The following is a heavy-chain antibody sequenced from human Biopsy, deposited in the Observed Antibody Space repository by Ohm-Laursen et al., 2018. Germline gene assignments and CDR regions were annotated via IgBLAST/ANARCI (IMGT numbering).Heavy chain of an antibody. J-gene: IGHJ6*02. D-gene: IGHD5-24*01. CDR2: ISPRGAAT. V-gene: IGHV1-46*01. Sequence: SETDSCQASGNTFATYHIHWVRQAPAPGLEWTGVISPRGAATSFSQKFLGRITMTRDTSTGTVYMDLNSLGSEDTAVYYCARAGVGSDGTDSYYYGMDVWGPGTTVTVSS. CDR3: ARAGVGSDGTDSYYYGMDV. CDR1: GNTFATYH.